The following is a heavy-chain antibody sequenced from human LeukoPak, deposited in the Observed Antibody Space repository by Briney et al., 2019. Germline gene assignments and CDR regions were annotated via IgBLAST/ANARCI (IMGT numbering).Heavy chain of an antibody. CDR1: GYTFTSYY. CDR2: INPSGGST. D-gene: IGHD1-7*01. CDR3: ARDGYNWNYGGAFDI. V-gene: IGHV1-46*01. J-gene: IGHJ3*02. Sequence: ASVKVSCKASGYTFTSYYMHWVRQAPGQGLEWMGIINPSGGSTSYAQKFQGRVTMTRDMSTSTVYMELSSLRSEDTAVYYCARDGYNWNYGGAFDIWGQGTMVTVSS.